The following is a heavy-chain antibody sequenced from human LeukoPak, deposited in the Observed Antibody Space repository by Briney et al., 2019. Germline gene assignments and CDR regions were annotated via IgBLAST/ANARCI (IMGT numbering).Heavy chain of an antibody. V-gene: IGHV1-2*02. CDR1: GYTFIGYY. CDR2: INPNSGDT. CDR3: TAVYYCARSSGRAAAGVDY. D-gene: IGHD6-13*01. Sequence: ASVKVSCKASGYTFIGYYMHWVRQAPGQGLEWMGWINPNSGDTKYAQKFQGRVTMTRDTSISTAYMEMKRLRSDDTLRPDDTAVYYCARSSGRAAAGVDYWGQGTLVTVSS. J-gene: IGHJ4*02.